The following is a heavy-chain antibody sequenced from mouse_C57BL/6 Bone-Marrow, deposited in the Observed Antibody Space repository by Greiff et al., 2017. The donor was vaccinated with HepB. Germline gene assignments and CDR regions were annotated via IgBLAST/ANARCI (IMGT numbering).Heavy chain of an antibody. V-gene: IGHV5-6*01. CDR2: ISSGGSYT. J-gene: IGHJ3*01. CDR1: GFTFSSYG. Sequence: EVKLMESGGDLVKPGGSLKLSCAASGFTFSSYGMSWVRQTPDKRLEWVATISSGGSYTYYPDSVKGRFTISRDNAKNTLYLQMSSLKSEDTAMYYCARHRTAQATFAYWGQGTLVTVSA. D-gene: IGHD3-2*02. CDR3: ARHRTAQATFAY.